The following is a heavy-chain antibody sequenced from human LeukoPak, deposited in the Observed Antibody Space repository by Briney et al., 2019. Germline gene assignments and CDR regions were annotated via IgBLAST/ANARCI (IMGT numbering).Heavy chain of an antibody. Sequence: SQTLSLTCTVSGGSISSGGYYWSWLRQHPGKGLEWIGYIYYSGSTYYNPSLKSRVTISVDTSKNQFSLKLSSVTAADTAVYYCARDLRWFGGSHYYGMDVWGQGTTVTVSS. CDR3: ARDLRWFGGSHYYGMDV. J-gene: IGHJ6*02. V-gene: IGHV4-31*03. CDR2: IYYSGST. CDR1: GGSISSGGYY. D-gene: IGHD3-10*01.